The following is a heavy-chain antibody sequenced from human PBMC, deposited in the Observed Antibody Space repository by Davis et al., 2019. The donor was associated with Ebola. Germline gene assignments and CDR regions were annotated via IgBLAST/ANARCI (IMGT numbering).Heavy chain of an antibody. D-gene: IGHD2-2*01. CDR1: GGSFSGYY. CDR2: INHSGST. J-gene: IGHJ3*02. Sequence: PSETLSLTCAVYGGSFSGYYWSWIRQPPGKGLEWIGEINHSGSTNYNPSLKSRVTISVDTSKNQFSLKLSSVTAADTAVYYCARVGYCSSTSCSIWGQGTMVTVSS. CDR3: ARVGYCSSTSCSI. V-gene: IGHV4-34*01.